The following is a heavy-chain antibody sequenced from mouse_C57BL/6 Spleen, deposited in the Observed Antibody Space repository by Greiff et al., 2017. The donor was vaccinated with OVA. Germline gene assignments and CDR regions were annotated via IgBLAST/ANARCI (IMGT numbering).Heavy chain of an antibody. CDR1: GYTFTSYW. Sequence: VQGVESGAELAKPGASVKLSCKASGYTFTSYWMHWVKQRPGQGLEWIGYINPSSGYTKYNQKFKDKATLTADKSSSTAYMQLSSLTYEDSAVYYCAKGYYGSSLYYAMDYWGQGTSVTVSS. CDR3: AKGYYGSSLYYAMDY. V-gene: IGHV1-7*01. CDR2: INPSSGYT. J-gene: IGHJ4*01. D-gene: IGHD1-1*01.